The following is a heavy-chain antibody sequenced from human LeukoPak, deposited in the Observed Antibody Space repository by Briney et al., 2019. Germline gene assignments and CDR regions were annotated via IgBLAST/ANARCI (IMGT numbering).Heavy chain of an antibody. CDR1: GGSISSGDYY. V-gene: IGHV4-30-4*02. D-gene: IGHD5-18*01. CDR2: IYHSGST. Sequence: SDTLSLTCTVSGGSISSGDYYWSWIRQPPGKGLEWIGYIYHSGSTYYNPSLKSRVTISVDTSKNQFSLKLSSVTAADTAVYYCGRSVDPAMVTDYWGQGTLVTVSS. J-gene: IGHJ4*02. CDR3: GRSVDPAMVTDY.